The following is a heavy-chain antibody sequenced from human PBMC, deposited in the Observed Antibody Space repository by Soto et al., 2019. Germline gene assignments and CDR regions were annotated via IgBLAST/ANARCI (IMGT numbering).Heavy chain of an antibody. CDR1: GGTFSSYS. Sequence: SVKVSCKASGGTFSSYSISWVRQAPGQGLEWMGGIIPIFGTANYAQKFQGRVTITADESTSTAYMELSSLRSEDTAVYYCARDRRHSSSWPSYDAFDIWGQGTMVTVSS. CDR3: ARDRRHSSSWPSYDAFDI. V-gene: IGHV1-69*13. CDR2: IIPIFGTA. J-gene: IGHJ3*02. D-gene: IGHD6-13*01.